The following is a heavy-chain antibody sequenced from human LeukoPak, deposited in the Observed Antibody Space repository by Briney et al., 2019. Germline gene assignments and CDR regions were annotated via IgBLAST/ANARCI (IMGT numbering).Heavy chain of an antibody. CDR2: INHSGST. V-gene: IGHV4-34*01. D-gene: IGHD4-17*01. CDR3: ARGRVRVTTFKDYYFGLDV. J-gene: IGHJ6*02. Sequence: SETLSLTCVVHGGSFIGYYWSWIRQTPGKGLHWIGEINHSGSTNYNPSLKSRVSMSADTSNNQLSLNVTSVTAADAAVYYCARGRVRVTTFKDYYFGLDVWGQGTTVTVSS. CDR1: GGSFIGYY.